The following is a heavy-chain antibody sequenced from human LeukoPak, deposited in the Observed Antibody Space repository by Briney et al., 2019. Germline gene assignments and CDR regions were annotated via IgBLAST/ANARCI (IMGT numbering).Heavy chain of an antibody. V-gene: IGHV1-69*01. Sequence: SVNVSCKASGGSFSSDAISWVRQAAGQGLEGMGGIIPIFGTANYAQKFQGRVTITADESTSTAYMELSSLRSEDTAVYYCARGPPEQLWFSAPDYWGQGTLVTVPS. CDR3: ARGPPEQLWFSAPDY. CDR2: IIPIFGTA. J-gene: IGHJ4*02. D-gene: IGHD5-18*01. CDR1: GGSFSSDA.